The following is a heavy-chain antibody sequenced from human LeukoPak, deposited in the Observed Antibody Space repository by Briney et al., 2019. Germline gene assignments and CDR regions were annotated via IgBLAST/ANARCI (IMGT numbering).Heavy chain of an antibody. D-gene: IGHD3-10*01. CDR3: ARAVGSGSFQTYYFYMDV. CDR1: GGSFSGYY. V-gene: IGHV4-34*01. CDR2: INNSGST. J-gene: IGHJ6*03. Sequence: SETLSLTCAVYGGSFSGYYWRWLRQPPGKGLEWMGEINNSGSTNYNPSLNSRVTMSVDTSKNQFSLKLSSVTAAGTAVYYCARAVGSGSFQTYYFYMDVWGKGTTVTISS.